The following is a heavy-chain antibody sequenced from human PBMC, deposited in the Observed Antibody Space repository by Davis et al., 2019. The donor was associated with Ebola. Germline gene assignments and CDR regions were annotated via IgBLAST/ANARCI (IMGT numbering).Heavy chain of an antibody. V-gene: IGHV1-69*13. Sequence: SVKVSCKASGGTFSSYAISWVRQAPGQGLEWMGGIIPIFGTANYAQKFQGRVTITADESTSTAYMELRSLRSDDTAVYYCAKDQVHYYDSSGSNPDPWWGQGTLVTVSS. D-gene: IGHD3-22*01. J-gene: IGHJ4*02. CDR3: AKDQVHYYDSSGSNPDPW. CDR1: GGTFSSYA. CDR2: IIPIFGTA.